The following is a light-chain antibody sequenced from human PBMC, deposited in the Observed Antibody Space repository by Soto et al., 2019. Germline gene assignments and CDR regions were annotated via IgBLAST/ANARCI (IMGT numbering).Light chain of an antibody. CDR1: QDIRND. Sequence: DLQMTQPPSSLSAPVGDRVTITCRASQDIRNDLGRHQQKPGKAPKRLIYAASSLQSGVPSRFSGSGTGTEFTLTVSSLQQEDFANYHGLQRNSYQYTIGEGTKREIK. CDR2: AAS. CDR3: LQRNSYQYT. V-gene: IGKV1-17*01. J-gene: IGKJ2*01.